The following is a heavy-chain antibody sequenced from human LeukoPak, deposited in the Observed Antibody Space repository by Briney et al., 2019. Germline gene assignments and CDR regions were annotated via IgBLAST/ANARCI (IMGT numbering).Heavy chain of an antibody. V-gene: IGHV3-7*03. CDR2: INQDGSEK. CDR3: ARRQAVAFDY. J-gene: IGHJ4*02. CDR1: GSIFSNFW. Sequence: GGSLRLSCAASGSIFSNFWIYWVRQAPGKGLEWVANINQDGSEKYFVDSVKGRFTISRDNPKNSLFLQMNSLRAEDTAVYYCARRQAVAFDYWGQGTLVTVSS. D-gene: IGHD6-19*01.